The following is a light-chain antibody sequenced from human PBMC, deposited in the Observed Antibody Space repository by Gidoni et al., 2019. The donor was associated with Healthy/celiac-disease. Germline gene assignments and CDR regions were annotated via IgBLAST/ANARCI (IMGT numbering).Light chain of an antibody. CDR2: AAS. Sequence: DIQMAQSPSTLSASVGDRATIHCRAIQSHRNYFDWYQQKPGQAPKLLIYAASCLQSGVPARFSGSGSGTDFTLTISSLQPEDFAAYYCQQGYRTPRTFXGXTKVEIK. CDR3: QQGYRTPRT. J-gene: IGKJ4*01. V-gene: IGKV1-39*01. CDR1: QSHRNY.